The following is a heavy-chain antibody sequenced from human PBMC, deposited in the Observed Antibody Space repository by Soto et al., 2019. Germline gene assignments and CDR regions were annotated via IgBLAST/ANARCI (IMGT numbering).Heavy chain of an antibody. CDR3: ARGAGRDGYNFDY. CDR1: GGTFSSYA. D-gene: IGHD5-12*01. J-gene: IGHJ4*02. V-gene: IGHV1-69*13. Sequence: ASVKVSCKASGGTFSSYAISWVRQAPGQGLEWMGWINPNFGTTNYAQKFQGRVTITADASTSTAYMELSSLTSDDTAVYYCARGAGRDGYNFDYWGQGTLFTVCS. CDR2: INPNFGTT.